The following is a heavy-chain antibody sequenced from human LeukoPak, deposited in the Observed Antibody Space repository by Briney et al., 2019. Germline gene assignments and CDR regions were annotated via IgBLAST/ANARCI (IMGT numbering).Heavy chain of an antibody. CDR2: INPNSGGT. CDR1: GYTFTGYY. D-gene: IGHD2-2*01. V-gene: IGHV1-2*06. CDR3: ARGRYCSSTSCLPGDY. Sequence: GASVKVSCKASGYTFTGYYMHWVRQAPGQGLEWMGRINPNSGGTNYAQKFQGRVTMTRDTSISTAYMELSRLRSDDTAVYYCARGRYCSSTSCLPGDYWGQGTLVTVSS. J-gene: IGHJ4*02.